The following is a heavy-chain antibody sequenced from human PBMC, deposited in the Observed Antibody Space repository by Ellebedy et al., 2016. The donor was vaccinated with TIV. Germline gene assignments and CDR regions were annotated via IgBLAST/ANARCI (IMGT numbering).Heavy chain of an antibody. D-gene: IGHD4-17*01. CDR2: IKQDGSEK. J-gene: IGHJ3*02. V-gene: IGHV3-7*01. Sequence: GESLKISCAASGFTFSSYAMSWVRQAPGKGLEWVANIKQDGSEKYYVDSVKGRFTISRDNAKNSLYLQMNSLRAEDTAVYYCARDRAHYGDYEEDAFDIWGQGTMVTVSS. CDR1: GFTFSSYA. CDR3: ARDRAHYGDYEEDAFDI.